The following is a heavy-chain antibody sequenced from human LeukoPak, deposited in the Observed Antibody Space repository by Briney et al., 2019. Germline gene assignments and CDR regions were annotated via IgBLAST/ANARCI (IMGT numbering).Heavy chain of an antibody. Sequence: PGGALRLSCAASGFTFSSYWMSWVRQAPGKGLEWVANINQDGSEKYYVYSVKGRFTISSDNAKNSLYLQMNSLRAEDTAVYYCARKYSGYDSPFDYWGQGTLVTVSS. V-gene: IGHV3-7*01. CDR2: INQDGSEK. CDR1: GFTFSSYW. J-gene: IGHJ4*02. D-gene: IGHD5-12*01. CDR3: ARKYSGYDSPFDY.